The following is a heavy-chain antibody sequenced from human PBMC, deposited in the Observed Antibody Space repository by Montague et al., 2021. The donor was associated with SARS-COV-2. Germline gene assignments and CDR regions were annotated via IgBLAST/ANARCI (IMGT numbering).Heavy chain of an antibody. CDR1: GFSLSTSGMC. CDR2: IDWDDDK. J-gene: IGHJ4*02. CDR3: ARIYYGSGSSPLAY. Sequence: PALAKPTQTLTLTCTFSGFSLSTSGMCVSWIRQPPGKALEWLARIDWDDDKYYSTSLKTRLTISKDTSKNQVVLTMTNMDPVDTATYYCARIYYGSGSSPLAYWGQGTLVTVSS. D-gene: IGHD3-10*01. V-gene: IGHV2-70*11.